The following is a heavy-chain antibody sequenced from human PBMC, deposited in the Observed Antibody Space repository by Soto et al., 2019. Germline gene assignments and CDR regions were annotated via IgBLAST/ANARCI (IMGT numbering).Heavy chain of an antibody. V-gene: IGHV3-30-3*01. D-gene: IGHD1-1*01. J-gene: IGHJ6*02. CDR3: ARTRYPNYYYGMDV. Sequence: QVQLVESGGGVVQPGRSLRLSCAASGFTFSSYAMHWVRQAPGKGLEWVAVISYDGSNKYYADYVKGRFTISRDNSKNTLYLQMNSLRAEDTAVYYCARTRYPNYYYGMDVWGQGTTVTVSS. CDR1: GFTFSSYA. CDR2: ISYDGSNK.